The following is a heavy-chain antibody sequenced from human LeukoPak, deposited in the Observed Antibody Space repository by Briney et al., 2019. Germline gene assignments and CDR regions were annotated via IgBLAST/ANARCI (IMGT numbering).Heavy chain of an antibody. CDR2: IIPIFGTA. Sequence: SVKVSCKASGGTFSSYAISWVRQAPGQGLEWMGGIIPIFGTANYAQKFQGRVTITADKSTSTAYMELSSLRSEDTAVYFCARGDVETATTFYYYYMDVWGNGTTVTVSS. D-gene: IGHD5-24*01. J-gene: IGHJ6*03. V-gene: IGHV1-69*06. CDR3: ARGDVETATTFYYYYMDV. CDR1: GGTFSSYA.